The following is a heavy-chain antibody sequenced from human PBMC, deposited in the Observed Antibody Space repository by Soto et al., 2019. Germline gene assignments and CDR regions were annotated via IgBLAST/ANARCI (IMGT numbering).Heavy chain of an antibody. CDR3: AKATGTRPYGMDV. V-gene: IGHV3-30*02. D-gene: IGHD1-1*01. J-gene: IGHJ6*02. Sequence: GGSLRLSCAASGFTFSSYGMHWVRQAPGKGLEWVAVIWYDGSNKYYADSVKGRFTISRDNSKNTLYLQMNSLRAEDTAVYYCAKATGTRPYGMDVWGQRTTVTVSS. CDR2: IWYDGSNK. CDR1: GFTFSSYG.